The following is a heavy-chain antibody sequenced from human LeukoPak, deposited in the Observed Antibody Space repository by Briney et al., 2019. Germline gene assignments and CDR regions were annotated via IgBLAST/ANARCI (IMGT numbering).Heavy chain of an antibody. D-gene: IGHD2-8*01. CDR3: ARGPGSSVYASAIDY. CDR2: IWHDGNNK. J-gene: IGHJ4*02. CDR1: VFTFSSYC. V-gene: IGHV3-33*01. Sequence: GRSLRLSCAASVFTFSSYCMRWVRQAPCKGLEWAAVIWHDGNNKYYADSVKGRFTISRDNSKNTLYLQMNTLRAEDTAVYYCARGPGSSVYASAIDYWGQGTLVTVSS.